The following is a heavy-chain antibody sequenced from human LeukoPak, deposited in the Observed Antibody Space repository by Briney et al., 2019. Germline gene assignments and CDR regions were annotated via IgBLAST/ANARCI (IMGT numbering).Heavy chain of an antibody. D-gene: IGHD6-13*01. CDR3: ARGTSSWSEALHAFDI. J-gene: IGHJ3*02. Sequence: GGSLRLSCAASGFTFSSYWMHWVRQAPGKGLVWVSRINSDGSSTSYADSVKGRFTISRDNAKNTLYLQMNSLRAEDTAVYYCARGTSSWSEALHAFDIWGQGTMVTVSS. CDR1: GFTFSSYW. CDR2: INSDGSST. V-gene: IGHV3-74*01.